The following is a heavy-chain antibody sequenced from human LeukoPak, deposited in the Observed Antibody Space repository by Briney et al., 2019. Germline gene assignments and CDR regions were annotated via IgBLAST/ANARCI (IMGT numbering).Heavy chain of an antibody. D-gene: IGHD3-10*01. CDR3: VRPIYGSGTNWFDP. J-gene: IGHJ5*02. CDR1: GYTFTHSY. CDR2: IYANSGCR. V-gene: IGHV1-2*02. Sequence: AAVKVSCKASGYTFTHSYMHWVRQAPGQGREWMGGIYANSGCREYVQKLQGKVTMTRDTAISTDYMELRSLSSEDTAVCYCVRPIYGSGTNWFDPWGQGTLVTVSS.